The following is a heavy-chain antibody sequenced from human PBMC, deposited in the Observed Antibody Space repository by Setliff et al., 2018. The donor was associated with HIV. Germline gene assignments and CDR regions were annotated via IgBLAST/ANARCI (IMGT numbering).Heavy chain of an antibody. D-gene: IGHD5-12*01. Sequence: SETLSLTCTVSGASIISHYYSWIRQPPGKGLEWIGSIYPGSTKCNPSLRSRLTISLDSPTNQFSVTLSSVTAADTATYYCARYTVGSMVDYWGPGTLVTVSS. CDR3: ARYTVGSMVDY. J-gene: IGHJ4*02. V-gene: IGHV4-4*08. CDR1: GASIISHY. CDR2: IYPGST.